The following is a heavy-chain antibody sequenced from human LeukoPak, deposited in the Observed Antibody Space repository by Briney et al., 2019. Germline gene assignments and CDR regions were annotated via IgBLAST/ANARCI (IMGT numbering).Heavy chain of an antibody. J-gene: IGHJ4*02. CDR2: LSGSGGTT. V-gene: IGHV3-23*01. CDR3: AKEMEYSSGWAYDY. Sequence: GGSLRLSCVASGFTFSNYAMGWVRQAPGKGLEWVSSLSGSGGTTYYTDSVKGRFTISRDNSKNTLYLQMNFPRAGDTAIYYCAKEMEYSSGWAYDYWGQGTLLFVSS. D-gene: IGHD6-19*01. CDR1: GFTFSNYA.